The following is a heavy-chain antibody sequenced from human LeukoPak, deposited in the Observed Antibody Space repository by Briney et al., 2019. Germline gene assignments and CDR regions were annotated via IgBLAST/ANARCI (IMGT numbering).Heavy chain of an antibody. CDR3: ARADWFGEYYFDY. D-gene: IGHD3-10*01. J-gene: IGHJ4*02. CDR1: GGSISSYY. V-gene: IGHV4-59*01. Sequence: KASETLSLTCTVSGGSISSYYWSWIRQPPGKGLEWIGYIYYSGSTNYNPSLKSRVTISVDTSKNQFSLKLSSVTAVDTAVYYCARADWFGEYYFDYWGQGTLVTVSS. CDR2: IYYSGST.